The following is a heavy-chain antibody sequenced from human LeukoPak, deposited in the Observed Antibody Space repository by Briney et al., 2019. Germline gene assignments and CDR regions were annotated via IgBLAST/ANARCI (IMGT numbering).Heavy chain of an antibody. Sequence: VKVSCKASGFTFTSSAVQWVRQARGQRLEGIGWIVVGSGNTNYAQKFQERVTITRDMSTSTAYMELSSLRSEDTAVYYCARDGYNRKLFDYWGQGTLVTVSS. J-gene: IGHJ4*02. CDR2: IVVGSGNT. CDR3: ARDGYNRKLFDY. D-gene: IGHD5-24*01. V-gene: IGHV1-58*01. CDR1: GFTFTSSA.